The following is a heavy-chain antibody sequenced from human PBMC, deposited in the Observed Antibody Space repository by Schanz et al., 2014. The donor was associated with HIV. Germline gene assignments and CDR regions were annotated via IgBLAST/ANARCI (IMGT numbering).Heavy chain of an antibody. CDR2: INWNSGNI. V-gene: IGHV3-9*01. D-gene: IGHD6-6*01. J-gene: IGHJ4*02. Sequence: EVQLVESGGGLVQPGRSLRLSCAASGFTFDDYAMHWVRQAPGKGLEWVSSINWNSGNIGYADSVKGRFTISRDNAKNSLYLQMNSLRAEDTALYHCARSSSGSGTWPPRYWGQGTLVIVSS. CDR3: ARSSSGSGTWPPRY. CDR1: GFTFDDYA.